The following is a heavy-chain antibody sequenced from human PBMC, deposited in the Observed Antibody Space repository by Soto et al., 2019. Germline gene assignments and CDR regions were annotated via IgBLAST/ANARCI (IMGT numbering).Heavy chain of an antibody. V-gene: IGHV3-48*01. J-gene: IGHJ1*01. Sequence: PGGSLRLSCAASGFTFSSYSMNWVRQAPGKGLEWVSYISSSSSTIYYADSVKGRFTISRDNAKNSLYLQMNSLRVEDTAVYYCARWELSDNSRTLRDWGQGTPVTVSS. D-gene: IGHD3-10*01. CDR2: ISSSSSTI. CDR1: GFTFSSYS. CDR3: ARWELSDNSRTLRD.